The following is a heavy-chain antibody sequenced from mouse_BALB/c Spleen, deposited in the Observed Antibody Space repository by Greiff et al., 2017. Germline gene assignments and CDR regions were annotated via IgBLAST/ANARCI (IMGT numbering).Heavy chain of an antibody. J-gene: IGHJ4*01. CDR3: TGNNYYAMDY. CDR2: IRLKSDNYAT. Sequence: EVQRVESGGGLVQPGGSMKLSCVASGFTFSSYWMSWVRQSPEKGLEWVAEIRLKSDNYATHYAESVKGKFTISRDDSKSRLYLQMNSLRAEDTGIYYCTGNNYYAMDYWGQGTSVTVSS. D-gene: IGHD5-1-1*01. V-gene: IGHV6-3*01. CDR1: GFTFSSYW.